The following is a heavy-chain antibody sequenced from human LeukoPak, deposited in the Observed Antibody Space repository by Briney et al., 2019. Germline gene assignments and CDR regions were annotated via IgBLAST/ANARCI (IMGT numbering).Heavy chain of an antibody. Sequence: PGGSLRLSRAASGFSFSSHTINWVRQAPGEGLEWVSSISSSGSSIYYADSLRGRFTISRDNAKNSLFLQMHCLRAEDTAVYYCATLTTVTHDAFDIWGQGTMVTVSS. CDR2: ISSSGSSI. J-gene: IGHJ3*02. CDR3: ATLTTVTHDAFDI. CDR1: GFSFSSHT. V-gene: IGHV3-21*01. D-gene: IGHD4-17*01.